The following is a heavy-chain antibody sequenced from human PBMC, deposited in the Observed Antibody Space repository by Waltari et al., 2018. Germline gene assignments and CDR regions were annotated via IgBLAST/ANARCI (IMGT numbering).Heavy chain of an antibody. D-gene: IGHD6-13*01. CDR2: IYYSGST. Sequence: QLQLQESGPGLVKPSETLSLTCTVSGGSISSSSYYWGWIRQPPGKGLEWIGSIYYSGSTYYNPSLKGRVTISVDTSKNQFSLKLSSVTAADTAVYYCARTDSSSWYGDGPYWGQGTLVTVSS. J-gene: IGHJ4*02. CDR3: ARTDSSSWYGDGPY. V-gene: IGHV4-39*01. CDR1: GGSISSSSYY.